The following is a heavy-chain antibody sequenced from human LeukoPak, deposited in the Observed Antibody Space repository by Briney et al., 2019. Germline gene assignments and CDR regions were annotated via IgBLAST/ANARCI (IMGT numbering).Heavy chain of an antibody. D-gene: IGHD3-22*01. J-gene: IGHJ6*03. Sequence: GGSLRLSCAASGFTFSSYWVSWVRQAPGKGLEWVANIKQDGSEKYYVDSVKGRFTISRDNAKNSLYLQMNSLRAEDTAVYYCARVAYYYDSSTPLHHYYYYMDVWGKGTTVTVSS. CDR1: GFTFSSYW. V-gene: IGHV3-7*01. CDR2: IKQDGSEK. CDR3: ARVAYYYDSSTPLHHYYYYMDV.